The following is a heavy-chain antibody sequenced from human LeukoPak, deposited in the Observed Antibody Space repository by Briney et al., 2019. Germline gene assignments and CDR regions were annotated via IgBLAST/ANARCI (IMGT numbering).Heavy chain of an antibody. V-gene: IGHV3-74*01. CDR2: INGDGSST. J-gene: IGHJ6*04. D-gene: IGHD2-15*01. CDR3: ARGLYCSGINCYNGMDV. CDR1: GFTFSSYL. Sequence: PGGSLRLSCAASGFTFSSYLIHWVRPAPRKGLEWVSRINGDGSSTRYADSAKGRFSISRDNAKNTVSLQMNSLRVEDTAVYSCARGLYCSGINCYNGMDVWGKGTTVTVSS.